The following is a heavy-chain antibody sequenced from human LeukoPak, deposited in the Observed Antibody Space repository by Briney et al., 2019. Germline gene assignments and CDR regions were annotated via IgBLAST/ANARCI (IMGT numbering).Heavy chain of an antibody. CDR2: IHYTGST. V-gene: IGHV4-59*01. J-gene: IGHJ6*03. Sequence: SETLSLTCTVSGGSLSSYYWSWIRQPPRKGLEWIGYIHYTGSTNYNPSLKSRVTISVDTSKNQFSLKLSSVTAADTAVYYCARVEEGYGSGRRENYYYYYMDVWGKGTTVTISS. CDR3: ARVEEGYGSGRRENYYYYYMDV. D-gene: IGHD3-10*01. CDR1: GGSLSSYY.